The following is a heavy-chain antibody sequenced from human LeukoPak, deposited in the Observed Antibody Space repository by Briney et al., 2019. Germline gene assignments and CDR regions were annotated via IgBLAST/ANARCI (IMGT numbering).Heavy chain of an antibody. CDR3: ARGPRYHDYGDYYWSFLYYGMDV. D-gene: IGHD4-17*01. Sequence: ASVKVSCKASGYTFTSYDINWVRQATGQGLEWMGWMNPNSGNTGYAQKFQGRVTMTRNTSISTAYMELSSLRSEDTAVYYCARGPRYHDYGDYYWSFLYYGMDVWGQGTTVTVSS. V-gene: IGHV1-8*02. CDR1: GYTFTSYD. J-gene: IGHJ6*02. CDR2: MNPNSGNT.